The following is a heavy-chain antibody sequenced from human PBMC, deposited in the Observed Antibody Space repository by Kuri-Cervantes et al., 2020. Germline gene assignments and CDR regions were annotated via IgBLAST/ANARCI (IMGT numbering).Heavy chain of an antibody. D-gene: IGHD2-15*01. J-gene: IGHJ4*02. Sequence: GGSLRLSCAASGFTFSSYAMHWVRQAPGKGLEWVAVISYDGGNTYYADPVKGRFTISRDNSKNTLYLQMNSLRAEDTAVYYCARGLRAYCSVISCYQFAYWGQGTLVTVSS. CDR1: GFTFSSYA. V-gene: IGHV3-30*01. CDR2: ISYDGGNT. CDR3: ARGLRAYCSVISCYQFAY.